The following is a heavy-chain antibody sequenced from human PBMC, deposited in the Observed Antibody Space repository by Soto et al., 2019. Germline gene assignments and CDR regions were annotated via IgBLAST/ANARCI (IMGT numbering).Heavy chain of an antibody. J-gene: IGHJ6*02. CDR2: ISGSGGST. CDR1: GFTFSSYA. Sequence: VGSLRLSCAASGFTFSSYAMRWVRKAPGKGLEWVSAISGSGGSTYYADSVKGRFTISRDNSKNTLYLQMNSLRAEDTAVYYCAGNIAVAGDMSGYYYYGMDVWGQGTTVTVSS. CDR3: AGNIAVAGDMSGYYYYGMDV. D-gene: IGHD6-19*01. V-gene: IGHV3-23*01.